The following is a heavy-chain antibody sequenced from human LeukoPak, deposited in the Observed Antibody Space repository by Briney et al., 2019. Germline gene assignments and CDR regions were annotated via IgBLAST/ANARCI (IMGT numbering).Heavy chain of an antibody. CDR1: GYTFASYD. Sequence: ASVKVSCEASGYTFASYDINWVRQATGQGLEWMGWMNPNSGNTGYAQKFQGRVTMTRNTSISTAYMELSSLRSEDTAVYYCARADHRLGEGFDYWGQGTLVTVSS. V-gene: IGHV1-8*01. J-gene: IGHJ4*02. CDR2: MNPNSGNT. CDR3: ARADHRLGEGFDY. D-gene: IGHD3-16*01.